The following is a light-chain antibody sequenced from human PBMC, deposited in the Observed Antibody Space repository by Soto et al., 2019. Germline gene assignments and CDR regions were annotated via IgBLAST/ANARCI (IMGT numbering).Light chain of an antibody. Sequence: EIVLTQSPATLSLSPGERATLSCRASQSVSSYLAWYQQKPGRAPRLLIYDASNRATGIPARFSGSGSGTNFPLTISSLELEDFAVYYCQQRSNGPPIILGGGTKVNIK. V-gene: IGKV3-11*01. CDR1: QSVSSY. CDR3: QQRSNGPPII. J-gene: IGKJ4*01. CDR2: DAS.